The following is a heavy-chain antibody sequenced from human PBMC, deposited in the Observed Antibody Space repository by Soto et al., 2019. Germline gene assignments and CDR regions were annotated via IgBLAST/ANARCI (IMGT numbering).Heavy chain of an antibody. CDR2: IYHSGST. CDR1: GGSISSGGYS. CDR3: ARQFIVDRREKYYYYYHMDV. V-gene: IGHV4-30-2*01. J-gene: IGHJ6*02. Sequence: LSLTCAVSGGSISSGGYSWSWIRQPSGKGLEWIGYIYHSGSTYYNPSLKSRVTISVDRSKNQFSLKLSSVTAADTAVYYCARQFIVDRREKYYYYYHMDVWGQGTTVTVSS. D-gene: IGHD3-22*01.